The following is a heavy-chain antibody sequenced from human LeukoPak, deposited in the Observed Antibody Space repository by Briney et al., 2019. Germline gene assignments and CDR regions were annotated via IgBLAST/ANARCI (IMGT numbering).Heavy chain of an antibody. D-gene: IGHD6-13*01. CDR3: ARQITSSSRPDY. Sequence: GESLKISCKASGYSFASYWVGWVLQLPGRGLEWMGIIYPGDSDTRYSPSFQGQVTISADKSISTAYLQWSSLKASDTAIYYCARQITSSSRPDYWGQGALVTVSS. V-gene: IGHV5-51*01. CDR2: IYPGDSDT. CDR1: GYSFASYW. J-gene: IGHJ4*02.